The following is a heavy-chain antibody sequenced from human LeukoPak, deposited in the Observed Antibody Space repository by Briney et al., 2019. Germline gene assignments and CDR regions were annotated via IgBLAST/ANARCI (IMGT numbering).Heavy chain of an antibody. J-gene: IGHJ4*02. D-gene: IGHD3-22*01. V-gene: IGHV4-30-4*01. CDR2: IYYSGST. CDR1: GGSISSGDYS. Sequence: SQTLSLTCTVSGGSISSGDYSWSWIRQPPGKGLEWIGYIYYSGSTYYNPSLKSRVTISVDTSKNQFSLKLSSVTAADTAVYYCARAPQDYDSSGSLFDYWGQGTLVTVSS. CDR3: ARAPQDYDSSGSLFDY.